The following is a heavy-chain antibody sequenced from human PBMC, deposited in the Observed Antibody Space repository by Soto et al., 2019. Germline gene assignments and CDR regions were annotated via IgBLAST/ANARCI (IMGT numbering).Heavy chain of an antibody. V-gene: IGHV4-34*01. CDR1: GVSFSGYY. CDR2: INHSGST. D-gene: IGHD6-6*01. CDR3: ARTSRFDY. J-gene: IGHJ4*02. Sequence: QVLLQQWGAGLLKPSETLSLTCAVYGVSFSGYYWSWIRQPPGKGLEWIGEINHSGSTNYNPSLKSRVTISVATSKNQFSLKLSSVTAADTAVYYCARTSRFDYWGQGTLVTVSS.